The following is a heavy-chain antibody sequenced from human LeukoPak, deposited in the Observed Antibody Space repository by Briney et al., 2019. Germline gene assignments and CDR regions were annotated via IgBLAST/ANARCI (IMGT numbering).Heavy chain of an antibody. D-gene: IGHD3-3*01. CDR3: ARLFGVGPTGAAFDI. CDR1: GFPFSSNW. CDR2: INGDGSGT. V-gene: IGHV3-74*01. Sequence: GGSLRLSCAASGFPFSSNWMHWVRHAPGKGLVWVSRINGDGSGTSYADSVKGRFTISRDNTKNTLYLQMNSLRAEDTAVYYCARLFGVGPTGAAFDIWGQGTMVTVSS. J-gene: IGHJ3*02.